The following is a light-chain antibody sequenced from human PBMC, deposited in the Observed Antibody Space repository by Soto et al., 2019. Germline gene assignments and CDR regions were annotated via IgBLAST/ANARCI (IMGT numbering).Light chain of an antibody. CDR1: QGISSL. J-gene: IGKJ5*01. V-gene: IGKV3-15*01. CDR2: AAS. Sequence: EIVLTQSPATLSVSPGERATLFCRASQGISSLLAWYQQKPGQAPRLLIYAASTRAAGIAARFSGSGSGTDFTLTISSLQSEDFAIYYCQQYYDWPITFGQGTRLEIK. CDR3: QQYYDWPIT.